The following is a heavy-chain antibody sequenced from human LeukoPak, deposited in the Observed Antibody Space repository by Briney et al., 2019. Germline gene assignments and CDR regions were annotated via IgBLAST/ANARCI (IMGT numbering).Heavy chain of an antibody. Sequence: TSETLSLTCTVSGGSIRRSNHYWGWIRQPPGKGLEWIGTIYFSGSTNYNPSLESRVTISGDTSKNQFSLRLSSVTAADTAVYYCARASYSYDINGWVPFDYWGQGTLVTVSS. CDR1: GGSIRRSNHY. CDR3: ARASYSYDINGWVPFDY. V-gene: IGHV4-39*07. CDR2: IYFSGST. D-gene: IGHD3-22*01. J-gene: IGHJ4*02.